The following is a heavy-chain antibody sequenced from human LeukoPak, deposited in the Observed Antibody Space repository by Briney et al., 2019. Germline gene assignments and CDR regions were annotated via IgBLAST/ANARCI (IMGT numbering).Heavy chain of an antibody. CDR2: INPNSGGT. CDR3: ARDLGWCSSTSCSWRVYALDI. Sequence: ASVKVSCKASGYTFTGYYMHWVRQAPGQGLEWMGWINPNSGGTNYAQKFQGRVTMTRDTSISTAYMELSRLRSDDTAVYYCARDLGWCSSTSCSWRVYALDIWGQGTMVTVSS. V-gene: IGHV1-2*02. J-gene: IGHJ3*02. CDR1: GYTFTGYY. D-gene: IGHD2-2*01.